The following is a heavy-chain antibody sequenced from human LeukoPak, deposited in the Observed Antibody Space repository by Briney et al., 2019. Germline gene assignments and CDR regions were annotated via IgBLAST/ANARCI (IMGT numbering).Heavy chain of an antibody. CDR1: GFTFSSYA. CDR3: ARGGYYDFSYFDY. Sequence: GGSLRLSCAASGFTFSSYAMHWVRQAPGKGLEWVAVISYDGSNKYYADSVKGRFTISRDNSKNTLYLQMNSLRAGDTAVHYCARGGYYDFSYFDYWGQGTLVTVSS. J-gene: IGHJ4*02. CDR2: ISYDGSNK. D-gene: IGHD3-3*01. V-gene: IGHV3-30-3*01.